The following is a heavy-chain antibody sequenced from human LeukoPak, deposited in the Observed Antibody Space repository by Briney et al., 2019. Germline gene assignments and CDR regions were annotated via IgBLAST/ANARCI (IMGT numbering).Heavy chain of an antibody. CDR2: IFYSGST. Sequence: SETLSLTCTVSGGSISTSSYYWGWVRQPPGKGLEWIGNIFYSGSTYYSPSLKSRVTISLDTSRNQFSLKLSSVTAADTAVYYCASPCSGGSCYSGGSFDYWGQGTLSPSPQ. V-gene: IGHV4-39*07. J-gene: IGHJ4*02. CDR3: ASPCSGGSCYSGGSFDY. CDR1: GGSISTSSYY. D-gene: IGHD2-15*01.